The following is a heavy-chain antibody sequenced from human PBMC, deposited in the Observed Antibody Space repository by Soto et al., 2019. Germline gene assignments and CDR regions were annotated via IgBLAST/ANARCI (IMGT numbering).Heavy chain of an antibody. CDR3: ARDPIRDGYNNGLDY. Sequence: GASVKVSCKASGYTFTTFYVHWVRQAPGQGPEWVGLINPIGGSTKYAQDFQGRLTLTRDTSTSTVYMVLSSLTSEDTAVYYCARDPIRDGYNNGLDYWGRGTLVTVSS. D-gene: IGHD5-12*01. CDR2: INPIGGST. CDR1: GYTFTTFY. J-gene: IGHJ4*02. V-gene: IGHV1-46*01.